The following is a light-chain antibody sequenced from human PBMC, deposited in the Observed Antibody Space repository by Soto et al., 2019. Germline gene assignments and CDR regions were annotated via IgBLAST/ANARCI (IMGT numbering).Light chain of an antibody. CDR2: QDS. V-gene: IGLV3-1*01. CDR3: QAWDSSTVV. CDR1: KLGDKY. Sequence: SYELTQPPSVSVSPGQTASITCSGDKLGDKYACWYQQKPGQSPGLVIYQDSKRPSGIPERFSGSNSGNTATLTISGTQAMDEADYYCQAWDSSTVVFGGATKLTVL. J-gene: IGLJ2*01.